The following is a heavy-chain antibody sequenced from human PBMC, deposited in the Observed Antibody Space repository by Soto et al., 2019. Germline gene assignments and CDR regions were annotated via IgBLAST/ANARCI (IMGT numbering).Heavy chain of an antibody. D-gene: IGHD2-21*02. V-gene: IGHV4-59*08. CDR1: GGSISPYY. Sequence: SETLSLTCTVSGGSISPYYWSWIRQPPGKGLEWIGYIHYSGSTNYNPSLRSRVTILVDTSKKQVSLKVTSVTAADTAVYYCARQEVTETPPYFDPWGQGTLVTVSS. CDR3: ARQEVTETPPYFDP. CDR2: IHYSGST. J-gene: IGHJ5*02.